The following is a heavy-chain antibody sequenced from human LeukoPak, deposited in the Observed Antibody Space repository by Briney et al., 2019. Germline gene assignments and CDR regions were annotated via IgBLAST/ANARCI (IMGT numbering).Heavy chain of an antibody. Sequence: PGGSLRLSCAASGFTFSSYSMNWVRQAPGKGLEWVSSISSSSSYIYYADSVKGRFTISRDNAKNSLYLQMNSLRAEDTAVYYCARDDMGDVLRYFDWLPMAPTHAFDIWGQGTMVTVSS. D-gene: IGHD3-9*01. J-gene: IGHJ3*02. CDR1: GFTFSSYS. CDR2: ISSSSSYI. V-gene: IGHV3-21*01. CDR3: ARDDMGDVLRYFDWLPMAPTHAFDI.